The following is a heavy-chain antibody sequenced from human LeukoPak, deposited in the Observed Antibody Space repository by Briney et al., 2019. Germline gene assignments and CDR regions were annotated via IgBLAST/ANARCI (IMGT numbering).Heavy chain of an antibody. CDR1: GYTFTSYY. CDR2: IKPSGGST. V-gene: IGHV1-46*01. D-gene: IGHD4-17*01. CDR3: ATSSVTTVDAFDI. Sequence: ASVKVSCKASGYTFTSYYMHWVRQAPGQGLEWMGIIKPSGGSTSYAQKFQGRVTMTRDTSTSTVYMELSSLRSEDTAVYYCATSSVTTVDAFDIWGQGTMVTVSS. J-gene: IGHJ3*02.